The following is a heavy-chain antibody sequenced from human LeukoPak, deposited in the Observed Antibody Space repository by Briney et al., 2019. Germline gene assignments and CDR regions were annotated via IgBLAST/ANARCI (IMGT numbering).Heavy chain of an antibody. CDR2: INHSGST. V-gene: IGHV4-34*01. D-gene: IGHD2-15*01. CDR3: ARGGINCSGGSCYSYYYYYYYMDV. J-gene: IGHJ6*03. CDR1: GGSFSGYY. Sequence: SEALSLTCAVYGGSFSGYYWSWIRQPPGKGLEWIGEINHSGSTNYNPSLKSRVTISVDTSKNQFSLELSSVTAADTAVYYCARGGINCSGGSCYSYYYYYYYMDVWGKGTTVTVSS.